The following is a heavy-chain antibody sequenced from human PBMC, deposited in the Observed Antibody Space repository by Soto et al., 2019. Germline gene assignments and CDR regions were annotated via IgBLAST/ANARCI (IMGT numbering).Heavy chain of an antibody. CDR3: ARMASSGSLNWFDP. CDR1: GYTFTNYE. Sequence: GASVKVSFKASGYTFTNYEINWLRQATGQGLEWMGWMNPGSGNTGYAHKFQGRVTMTRNISISTAYMELSRLGSDDTAIYYCARMASSGSLNWFDPWGQGTLVTVSS. D-gene: IGHD3-10*01. J-gene: IGHJ5*02. CDR2: MNPGSGNT. V-gene: IGHV1-8*01.